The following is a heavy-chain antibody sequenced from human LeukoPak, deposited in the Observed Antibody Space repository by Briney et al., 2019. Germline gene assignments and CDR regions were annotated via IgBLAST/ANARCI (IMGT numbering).Heavy chain of an antibody. CDR1: GYTFTGYY. Sequence: AASVTVSCKASGYTFTGYYMHWVRQAPGQGLEWMGWINPNSGGTNYAQKFQGRVTMTRDTSISTAYMELSRLRSDDTAVYYCATNRGRYNWNLLDYWGQGTLVTVST. CDR2: INPNSGGT. D-gene: IGHD1-7*01. CDR3: ATNRGRYNWNLLDY. J-gene: IGHJ4*02. V-gene: IGHV1-2*02.